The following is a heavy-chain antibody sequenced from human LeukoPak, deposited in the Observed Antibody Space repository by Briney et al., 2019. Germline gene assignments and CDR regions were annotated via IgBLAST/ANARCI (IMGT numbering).Heavy chain of an antibody. J-gene: IGHJ4*02. V-gene: IGHV1-2*02. Sequence: ASVTVSCKSSGYTFTVYYMHWVRQAPGQGLEWMGWINPYSGATNYAQKFQGRVTMTRDTSISTAYMDLSSLKSDDTAVYYCARAHIGNDLFIDYWGQGTLVTVSS. D-gene: IGHD2-21*01. CDR1: GYTFTVYY. CDR2: INPYSGAT. CDR3: ARAHIGNDLFIDY.